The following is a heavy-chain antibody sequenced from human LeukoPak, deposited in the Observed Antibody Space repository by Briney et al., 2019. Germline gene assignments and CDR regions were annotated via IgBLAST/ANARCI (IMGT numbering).Heavy chain of an antibody. CDR1: GYTLTELS. V-gene: IGHV1-24*01. Sequence: GASVKVSCKVSGYTLTELSMHWVRQAPGKGLEWMGGFDPEDGETIYAQKFQGRVTMTEDTSTDTAYMELSSLRSEDTAVYYCATAGIVGAIGYNWFDPWGQGTLVTVSS. CDR2: FDPEDGET. D-gene: IGHD1-26*01. J-gene: IGHJ5*02. CDR3: ATAGIVGAIGYNWFDP.